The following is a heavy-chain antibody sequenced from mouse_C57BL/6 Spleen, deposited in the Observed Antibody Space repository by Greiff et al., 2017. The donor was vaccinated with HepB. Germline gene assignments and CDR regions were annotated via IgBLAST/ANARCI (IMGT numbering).Heavy chain of an antibody. D-gene: IGHD2-3*01. Sequence: QVQLQHPGAELVRPGSSVKLSCKASGHTFTSYWMHWVKQRPIQGLEWIGNIDPSDSETHYNQKFKDKATLTVDKSSSTAYMQLSSLTSEDSAVYYCAREGWLLSWFAYWGQGTLVTVSA. CDR3: AREGWLLSWFAY. V-gene: IGHV1-52*01. CDR2: IDPSDSET. J-gene: IGHJ3*01. CDR1: GHTFTSYW.